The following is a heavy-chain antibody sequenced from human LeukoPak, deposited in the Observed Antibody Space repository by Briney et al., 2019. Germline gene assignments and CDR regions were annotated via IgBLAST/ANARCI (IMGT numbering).Heavy chain of an antibody. CDR3: ARGSSGSLPFDY. Sequence: SETLSLTCTVSGGSISGYYWSWIRLPAGKGLEWIGRIYSSGSTNYHPSLQSRVTMSVDTSKNQFSLKLCSVTAADTAMYYCARGSSGSLPFDYWGQGTLVTVSS. CDR1: GGSISGYY. V-gene: IGHV4-4*07. J-gene: IGHJ4*02. CDR2: IYSSGST. D-gene: IGHD3-22*01.